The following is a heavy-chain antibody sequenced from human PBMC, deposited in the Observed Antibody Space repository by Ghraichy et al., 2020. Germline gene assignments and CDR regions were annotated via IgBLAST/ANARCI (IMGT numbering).Heavy chain of an antibody. CDR3: ALTYDFWSGYPFYFDY. D-gene: IGHD3-3*01. J-gene: IGHJ4*02. CDR1: GFTFDDYA. V-gene: IGHV3-9*01. Sequence: GGSLRLSCAASGFTFDDYAMHWVRQAPGKGLEWVSGISWNSGSIGYADSVKGRFTISRDNAKNSLYLQMNSLRAEDTALYYCALTYDFWSGYPFYFDYWGQGTLVTVSS. CDR2: ISWNSGSI.